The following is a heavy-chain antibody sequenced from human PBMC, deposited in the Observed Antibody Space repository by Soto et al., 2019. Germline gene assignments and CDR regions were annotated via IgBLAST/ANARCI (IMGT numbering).Heavy chain of an antibody. J-gene: IGHJ4*02. CDR2: ISSTGGST. Sequence: LRLSCAASGFTFSSYAMSWVRQAPGKGLEWVSGISSTGGSTHYADSVKGRFTISRDNSKNTLYLQMNSLRAEDTAVYYCAREHRFFLGATPDLWGQGTLVTVSS. CDR3: AREHRFFLGATPDL. CDR1: GFTFSSYA. D-gene: IGHD1-26*01. V-gene: IGHV3-23*01.